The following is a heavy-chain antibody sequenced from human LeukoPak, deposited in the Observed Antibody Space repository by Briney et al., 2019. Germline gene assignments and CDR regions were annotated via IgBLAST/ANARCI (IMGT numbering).Heavy chain of an antibody. CDR3: AKMPVSYCSGWSTFDY. J-gene: IGHJ4*02. CDR2: ISAGGVST. CDR1: GFTFSSYA. V-gene: IGHV3-23*01. D-gene: IGHD6-19*01. Sequence: PGGSLRPSCAASGFTFSSYAMGWVRQPPGKGLEWVSGISAGGVSTYYADSVKGRFTISRDNSKNTLYLQMSTLRAEDTAIYYCAKMPVSYCSGWSTFDYWGQGTLVTVSS.